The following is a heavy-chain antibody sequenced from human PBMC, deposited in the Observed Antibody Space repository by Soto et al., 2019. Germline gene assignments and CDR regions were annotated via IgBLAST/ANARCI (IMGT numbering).Heavy chain of an antibody. V-gene: IGHV3-30-3*01. D-gene: IGHD7-27*01. CDR3: ERALGFDYGMDV. J-gene: IGHJ6*02. CDR1: GFTFSSYA. CDR2: ISYDANNK. Sequence: QVQLVESGGGVVQPGRSLRLSCAASGFTFSSYAMHWVRQAPGKGLEWVAIISYDANNKYYADSVKGRFTISRDNSKNTLYLQMNSLRAEDTAVYYCERALGFDYGMDVWGQGTTVTVSS.